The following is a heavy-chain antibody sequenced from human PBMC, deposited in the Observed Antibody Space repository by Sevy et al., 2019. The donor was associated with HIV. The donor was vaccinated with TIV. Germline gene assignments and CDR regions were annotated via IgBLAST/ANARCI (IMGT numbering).Heavy chain of an antibody. Sequence: GGSLRLSCAASGLTFSSYGMHWVRQAPGKGLEWVAVISYDGSNKYYADSVKGRFTISRDNSKNTLYLQMNSLRAEDTAVYYCAKDVDSSGYYYEYYYYYGMDVWGQGTTVTVSS. CDR3: AKDVDSSGYYYEYYYYYGMDV. CDR2: ISYDGSNK. D-gene: IGHD3-22*01. J-gene: IGHJ6*02. CDR1: GLTFSSYG. V-gene: IGHV3-30*18.